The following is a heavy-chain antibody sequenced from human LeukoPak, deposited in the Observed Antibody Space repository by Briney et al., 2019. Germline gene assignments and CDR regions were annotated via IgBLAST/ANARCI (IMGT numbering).Heavy chain of an antibody. CDR2: LYYMRGA. CDR3: ARVSRYYYDSSGYYFDY. V-gene: IGHV4-59*01. Sequence: PSETLSLTRTVSGGSISGCYWNWSRQPPGKGVEWIGNLYYMRGAWYKSSLKSRVTTSVDTSRNEFSLKLSSVTAADTAVYYCARVSRYYYDSSGYYFDYWGQGTLVTVSS. J-gene: IGHJ4*02. D-gene: IGHD3-22*01. CDR1: GGSISGCY.